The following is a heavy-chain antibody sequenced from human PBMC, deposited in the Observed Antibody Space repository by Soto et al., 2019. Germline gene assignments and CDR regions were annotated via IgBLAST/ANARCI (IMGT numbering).Heavy chain of an antibody. CDR1: GDSVSGNSAA. D-gene: IGHD3-22*01. CDR2: TYYRSKWYN. Sequence: SQTLSLTCAISGDSVSGNSAAWNWIRQSPSRGLEWLGRTYYRSKWYNDYSVSVKSRITVTPDTSKNQFSMHLKSVTPEDTAVYYCAREFPYYDSSARYFDYWGQGALVTVSS. V-gene: IGHV6-1*01. J-gene: IGHJ4*02. CDR3: AREFPYYDSSARYFDY.